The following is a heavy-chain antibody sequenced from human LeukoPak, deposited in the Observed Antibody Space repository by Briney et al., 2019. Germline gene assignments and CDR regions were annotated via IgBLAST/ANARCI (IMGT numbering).Heavy chain of an antibody. CDR1: GFSLSTSGVG. Sequence: ESGPTLVKPTQTLTLTCTFSGFSLSTSGVGVGWIRQPPGKALEWLGIIYWDDDKRYSPSLKNRLTITKDTSKNQVVLTMTNLDPVDTATYYCAHYLNDDFWSVYYTAPFDYWGQGTLVTVSS. CDR3: AHYLNDDFWSVYYTAPFDY. V-gene: IGHV2-5*02. D-gene: IGHD3-3*01. CDR2: IYWDDDK. J-gene: IGHJ4*02.